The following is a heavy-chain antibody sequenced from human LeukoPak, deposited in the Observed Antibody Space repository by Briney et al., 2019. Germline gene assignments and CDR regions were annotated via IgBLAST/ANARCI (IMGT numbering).Heavy chain of an antibody. Sequence: SSETLSLTCTVSGGSISSCYWSWIRQPPGKGLEWIGYIYYSGTTNYNPSLKSRVTISVDTSKNQFSLKLSSVTAADTAVYYCARGVYIAAAQYAYWGQGTLVTVSS. CDR1: GGSISSCY. V-gene: IGHV4-59*01. CDR2: IYYSGTT. J-gene: IGHJ4*02. CDR3: ARGVYIAAAQYAY. D-gene: IGHD6-13*01.